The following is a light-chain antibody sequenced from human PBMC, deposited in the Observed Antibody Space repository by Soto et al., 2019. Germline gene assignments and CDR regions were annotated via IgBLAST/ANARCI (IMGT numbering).Light chain of an antibody. J-gene: IGKJ4*01. CDR2: HAS. Sequence: DIQMTQSPSTLSASVGDRVTITCRASQSINSWLSWYQQSPGKAPKLLIYHASTLDSGVPSRFSGSGSGTEFTLAISSLQPDDFATYYCEEYVYYSTFGGGTKVEIK. CDR3: EEYVYYST. V-gene: IGKV1-5*01. CDR1: QSINSW.